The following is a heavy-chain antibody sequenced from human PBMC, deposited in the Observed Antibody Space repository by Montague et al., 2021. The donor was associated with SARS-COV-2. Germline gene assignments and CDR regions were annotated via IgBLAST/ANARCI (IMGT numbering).Heavy chain of an antibody. CDR1: GGSISSSHW. J-gene: IGHJ2*01. V-gene: IGHV4-4*02. CDR2: IYHSGST. D-gene: IGHD3-10*01. Sequence: SETLSLTCAVSGGSISSSHWWSWVRQPPGKGLEWIGEIYHSGSTNYNPSLKSRVTISIDKSKNQFSLKLSSVTAADTAGYYCAREFRTYGYGGQYWYFDLWDRGTLVTVSS. CDR3: AREFRTYGYGGQYWYFDL.